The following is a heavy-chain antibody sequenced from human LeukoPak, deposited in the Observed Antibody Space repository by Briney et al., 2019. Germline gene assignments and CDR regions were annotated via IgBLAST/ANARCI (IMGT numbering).Heavy chain of an antibody. CDR3: ARGALGFDY. J-gene: IGHJ4*02. CDR2: IGTAGDT. V-gene: IGHV3-13*04. CDR1: GFTFSSYD. Sequence: PGGSLRLSCAASGFTFSSYDIQWVRQATGKGLEWVSSIGTAGDTYYAGSVKGRFTLSRENAEKSSYLQMNNLGAGDTAVDYCARGALGFDYWGQGTLVTVSS. D-gene: IGHD3-16*01.